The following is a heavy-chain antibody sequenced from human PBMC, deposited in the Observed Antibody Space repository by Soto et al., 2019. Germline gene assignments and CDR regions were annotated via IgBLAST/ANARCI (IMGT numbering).Heavy chain of an antibody. D-gene: IGHD6-19*01. CDR3: ARIEKIAVAGKGGEDGMDV. CDR2: IFSNDEK. Sequence: SGPTLVNPTETLTLTCTFSGFSLSNARRGVSWIRQPPGKALEWLAHIFSNDEKSYSTSLKSRLTISKDTSKSQVVLTMTNMDPVDTATYYCARIEKIAVAGKGGEDGMDVWGQGTTVTVSS. V-gene: IGHV2-26*01. CDR1: GFSLSNARRG. J-gene: IGHJ6*02.